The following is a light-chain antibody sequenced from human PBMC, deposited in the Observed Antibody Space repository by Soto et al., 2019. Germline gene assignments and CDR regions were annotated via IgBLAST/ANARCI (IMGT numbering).Light chain of an antibody. CDR3: AAWDGSLNAYV. CDR2: TDN. Sequence: QSVLIQPPSASGTPGQRVTISCSGSSSNIGSNAVNWYQQFPGTAPKLLIYTDNQRPSGVPDRFSGSKSGTSASLAISGLQSEDEADYFCAAWDGSLNAYVFGTGTKLTVL. V-gene: IGLV1-44*01. J-gene: IGLJ1*01. CDR1: SSNIGSNA.